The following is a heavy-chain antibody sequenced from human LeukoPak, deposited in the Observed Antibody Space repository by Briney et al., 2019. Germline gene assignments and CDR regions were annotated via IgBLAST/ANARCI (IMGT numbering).Heavy chain of an antibody. Sequence: GGSLRLSCEASGFIFTDYWMTWARQAPGKGLEWVANTNKDGSEKWYVDSVKGRFTISGDNAKNSLYLQMNSLKAGDTALYYCVRDGNDGLNDWEYWGQGALVTVSS. V-gene: IGHV3-7*03. CDR2: TNKDGSEK. CDR3: VRDGNDGLNDWEY. J-gene: IGHJ1*01. CDR1: GFIFTDYW. D-gene: IGHD1-1*01.